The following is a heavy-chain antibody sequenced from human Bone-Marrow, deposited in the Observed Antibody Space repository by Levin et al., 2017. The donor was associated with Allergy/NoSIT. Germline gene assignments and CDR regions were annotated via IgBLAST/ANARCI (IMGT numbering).Heavy chain of an antibody. CDR1: GNTFSSYG. Sequence: GESLKISCKSSGNTFSSYGIGWVRQAPGQGLEWMGWISTYNGNTKYAQTFQGRVTMTRDTSTSTAYMEVRSLRSDDTALYYCASSGTVVAGTYYFDYWGLGALVTVSS. D-gene: IGHD6-19*01. CDR2: ISTYNGNT. J-gene: IGHJ4*02. CDR3: ASSGTVVAGTYYFDY. V-gene: IGHV1-18*04.